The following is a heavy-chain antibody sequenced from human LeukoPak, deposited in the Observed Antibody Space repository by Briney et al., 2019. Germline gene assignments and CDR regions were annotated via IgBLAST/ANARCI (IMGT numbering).Heavy chain of an antibody. D-gene: IGHD2-15*01. CDR3: ARDEVVVAAPVV. CDR2: IYYSGST. V-gene: IGHV4-59*01. Sequence: SETLSLTCTVSGGSISSYYWSWIRQPPGKGLEWTGYIYYSGSTNYNSSLKSRVTISVDTSKNQFSLKLSSVTAADTAVYYCARDEVVVAAPVVWGQGTQVTVSS. J-gene: IGHJ4*02. CDR1: GGSISSYY.